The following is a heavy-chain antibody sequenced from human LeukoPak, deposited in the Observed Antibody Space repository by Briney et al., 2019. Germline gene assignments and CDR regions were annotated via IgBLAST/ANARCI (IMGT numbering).Heavy chain of an antibody. CDR1: GGTFSSYA. D-gene: IGHD2-15*01. Sequence: ASVKVSCKASGGTFSSYAVNWVRQAPGQGLEWMGRIISVLGAANYAQKFQGRVTITADKSTSTVYMQLSSLRFEDTAVYYCLRSGSYLGYWGQGTLVTVSS. J-gene: IGHJ4*02. CDR3: LRSGSYLGY. V-gene: IGHV1-69*04. CDR2: IISVLGAA.